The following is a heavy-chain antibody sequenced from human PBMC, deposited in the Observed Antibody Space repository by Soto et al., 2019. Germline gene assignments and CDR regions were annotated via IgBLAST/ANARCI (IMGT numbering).Heavy chain of an antibody. CDR2: ISAYNGNT. CDR3: ARWEQQLVQETGDY. J-gene: IGHJ4*02. CDR1: GYTFTSYG. V-gene: IGHV1-18*01. Sequence: ASVKVSCKASGYTFTSYGISWVRQAPGQGLEWMGWISAYNGNTNYTQKLQGRVTMTTDTSTSTAYMELRSLRSDDTAVYYCARWEQQLVQETGDYWGQGTLVTVSS. D-gene: IGHD6-13*01.